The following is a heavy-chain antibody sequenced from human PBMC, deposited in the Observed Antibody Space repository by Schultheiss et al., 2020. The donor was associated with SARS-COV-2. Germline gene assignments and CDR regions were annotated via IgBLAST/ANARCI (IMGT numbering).Heavy chain of an antibody. Sequence: ASVKVSCKPSGYTFSSYYMHWVRQAPGQGLEWMGWINPNSGGTNYAQKFQGWVTMTRDTSISTAYMELSRLRSDDTAVYYCARGTTTYYYDSSGYYSYWGQGTLVTVSS. D-gene: IGHD3-22*01. V-gene: IGHV1-2*04. CDR3: ARGTTTYYYDSSGYYSY. CDR2: INPNSGGT. J-gene: IGHJ4*02. CDR1: GYTFSSYY.